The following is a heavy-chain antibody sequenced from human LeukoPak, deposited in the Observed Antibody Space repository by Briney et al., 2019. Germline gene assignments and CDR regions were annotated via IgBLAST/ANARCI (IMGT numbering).Heavy chain of an antibody. Sequence: SETLSLTCTVSGGSISSSSYSWGWIRQPPGKGLDWIGSIYYSGSTYYNPSLKSRVTISVDTSKNQFSLKLSSVTAADTAVYYCARAVDDSSGYYRYYYYMDVWGKGTTVTVSS. D-gene: IGHD3-22*01. CDR2: IYYSGST. CDR3: ARAVDDSSGYYRYYYYMDV. V-gene: IGHV4-39*07. J-gene: IGHJ6*03. CDR1: GGSISSSSYS.